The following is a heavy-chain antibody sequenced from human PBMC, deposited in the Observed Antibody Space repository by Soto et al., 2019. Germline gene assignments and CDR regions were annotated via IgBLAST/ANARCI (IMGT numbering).Heavy chain of an antibody. J-gene: IGHJ6*02. V-gene: IGHV3-30-3*01. D-gene: IGHD5-18*01. CDR3: ARGNSYGYASYYYGMDV. Sequence: GGSLRLSCAASGFTFSSYAMHWVRQAPGKGLEWVAVISYDGSNKYYADSVKGRFTISRDNSKNTLYLQMNSLRAEDTAVYYCARGNSYGYASYYYGMDVWGQGTTVTVSS. CDR2: ISYDGSNK. CDR1: GFTFSSYA.